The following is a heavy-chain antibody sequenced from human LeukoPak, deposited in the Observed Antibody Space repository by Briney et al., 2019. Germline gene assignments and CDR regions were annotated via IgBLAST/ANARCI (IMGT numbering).Heavy chain of an antibody. J-gene: IGHJ4*02. CDR1: GFTFSSYS. Sequence: GGSLRLSCAASGFTFSSYSMNWVRQAPGKGLEWVSSISSSSSYIYYADSVKGRLTISRDNAKNSLYLQMNSLRAEDTAVYYCARKGITMVQGVDYWGQGTLVTVSS. V-gene: IGHV3-21*01. CDR3: ARKGITMVQGVDY. D-gene: IGHD3-10*01. CDR2: ISSSSSYI.